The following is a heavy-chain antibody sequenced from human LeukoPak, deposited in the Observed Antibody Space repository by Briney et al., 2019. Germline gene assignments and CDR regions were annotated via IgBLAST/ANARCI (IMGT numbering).Heavy chain of an antibody. Sequence: GGSLRLSCAASGFTFTSYTMNWVRQAPGKGLEWVSSITSGSSYIYYADSVKGRFTISRDNAKNSLYLQMTSLRVEGTAVYYCAKTYGHFDDWGQGTLVTVSS. D-gene: IGHD4-17*01. J-gene: IGHJ4*02. CDR1: GFTFTSYT. CDR3: AKTYGHFDD. V-gene: IGHV3-21*01. CDR2: ITSGSSYI.